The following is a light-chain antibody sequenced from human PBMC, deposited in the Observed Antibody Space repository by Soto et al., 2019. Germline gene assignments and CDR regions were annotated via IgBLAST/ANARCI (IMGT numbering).Light chain of an antibody. CDR3: QQYNNWHPWT. CDR1: QSVSSN. J-gene: IGKJ3*01. V-gene: IGKV3-15*01. Sequence: EIVMTQSPATLSVSPGERATLSCRASQSVSSNLAWYQQKPGQAPRLLIYGASTRATGIPARFSGSRSGTEFTLTIRSLQSEDFAVSYCQQYNNWHPWTFGPGTKVDIK. CDR2: GAS.